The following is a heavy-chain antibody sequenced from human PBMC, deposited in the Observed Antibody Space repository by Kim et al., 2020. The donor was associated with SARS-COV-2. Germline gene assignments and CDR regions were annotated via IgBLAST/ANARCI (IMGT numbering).Heavy chain of an antibody. V-gene: IGHV3-7*03. J-gene: IGHJ3*02. CDR1: GFNYNAYW. CDR3: ARETSRAFDT. Sequence: GGSLRLSCAISGFNYNAYWMSWVRQAPGKGLEWVALINTDGGQKYYVDSVRGRFTVSRDNAKNSLYIERNSLRGEDTAVYYCARETSRAFDTWGQGTMVTVSS. CDR2: INTDGGQK.